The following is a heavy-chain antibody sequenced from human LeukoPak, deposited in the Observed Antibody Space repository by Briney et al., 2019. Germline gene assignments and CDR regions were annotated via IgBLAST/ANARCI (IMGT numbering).Heavy chain of an antibody. J-gene: IGHJ4*02. CDR1: GYTFTGYY. D-gene: IGHD1-26*01. Sequence: ASVKVSCKASGYTFTGYYMHWVRQAPGQGLGWMGWINPNSGGTNYAQKFQGWVTMTRDTSISTAYMELSRLRSDDTAVYYCARGGWSYFFCDYWGQGTLVTVSS. V-gene: IGHV1-2*04. CDR2: INPNSGGT. CDR3: ARGGWSYFFCDY.